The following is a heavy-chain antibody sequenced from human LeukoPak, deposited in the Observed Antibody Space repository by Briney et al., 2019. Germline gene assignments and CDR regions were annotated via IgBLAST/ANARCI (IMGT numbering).Heavy chain of an antibody. J-gene: IGHJ4*02. CDR2: ISSSSSYI. Sequence: GGSLRLSCAASGFTFSSYSMNWVRQAPGKGLEWVSSISSSSSYIYYADSVKGRFTISRDNAKNSLYLQMNSLRAEDTAVYYCARAWSPERQFDYWGQGTLVTVSS. CDR1: GFTFSSYS. D-gene: IGHD6-25*01. CDR3: ARAWSPERQFDY. V-gene: IGHV3-21*01.